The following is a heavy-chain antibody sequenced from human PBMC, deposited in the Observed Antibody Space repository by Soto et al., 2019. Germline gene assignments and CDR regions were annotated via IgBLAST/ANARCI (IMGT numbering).Heavy chain of an antibody. Sequence: GASVKVSCKASGVTFSSYAISWVRQAPGQGLEWMGGIIPIFGTANYAQKFQGRVTITADESTSTAYMELSSLRSEDTAVYYCAREKTLPYDFWSGYAFDYWGQGTLVTVSS. CDR3: AREKTLPYDFWSGYAFDY. CDR2: IIPIFGTA. V-gene: IGHV1-69*13. CDR1: GVTFSSYA. D-gene: IGHD3-3*01. J-gene: IGHJ4*02.